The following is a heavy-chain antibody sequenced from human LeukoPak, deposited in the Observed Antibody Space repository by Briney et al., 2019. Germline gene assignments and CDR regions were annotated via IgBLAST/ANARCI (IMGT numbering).Heavy chain of an antibody. CDR2: IFSNDEK. D-gene: IGHD3-10*01. V-gene: IGHV2-26*01. Sequence: ESGPTLVNPTETLTLTCTVSGFSLSNARMGVSWIRQPPGKALEWLAHIFSNDEKSYSTSLKTRLSISKDTSRNQVVLTMTNMDPVDTATYYCARTNRKVVSGSGRNYYYMDVWGKGTTVTVFS. CDR3: ARTNRKVVSGSGRNYYYMDV. J-gene: IGHJ6*03. CDR1: GFSLSNARMG.